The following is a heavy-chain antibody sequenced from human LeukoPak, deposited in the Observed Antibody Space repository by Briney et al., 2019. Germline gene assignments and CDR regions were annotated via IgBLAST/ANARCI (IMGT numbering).Heavy chain of an antibody. CDR3: ARGGEDYSNSYYYYYGMDV. V-gene: IGHV1-69*06. J-gene: IGHJ6*04. D-gene: IGHD4-11*01. Sequence: SVKVSCKASGGTFSSYAISWVRQAPGQGLEWMGGIIPIFGTANYAQKFQGRVTITADKSTSTAYMELSSLRSEDTAVYYCARGGEDYSNSYYYYYGMDVWGKWTTVTVSS. CDR1: GGTFSSYA. CDR2: IIPIFGTA.